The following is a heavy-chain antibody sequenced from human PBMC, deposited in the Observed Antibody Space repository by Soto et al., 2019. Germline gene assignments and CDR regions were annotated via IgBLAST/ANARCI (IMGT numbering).Heavy chain of an antibody. CDR2: MSGSSSTT. Sequence: GGSLRLSCATSGLTFSNYAMSWVRQAPGGGLEWVSSMSGSSSTTYYADSVRGRFTISRDRSKNTLYLQMSSLRAEDTALYYCAKNQERELPRVIDFWGQGTLVTGSS. J-gene: IGHJ4*02. V-gene: IGHV3-23*01. CDR1: GLTFSNYA. D-gene: IGHD1-7*01. CDR3: AKNQERELPRVIDF.